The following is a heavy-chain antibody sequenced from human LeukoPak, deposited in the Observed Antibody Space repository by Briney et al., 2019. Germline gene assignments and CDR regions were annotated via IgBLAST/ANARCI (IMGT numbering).Heavy chain of an antibody. CDR2: IRSKAYGGTT. CDR1: GFTFCDYA. V-gene: IGHV3-49*04. Sequence: PGGSLRLSCTASGFTFCDYAMSWVRQAPGKGLEWVGFIRSKAYGGTTEYAASVKGRFTISRDDSKSIAYLQMNSLKTEDTAVYYCTREYYYGSGGENNWFDPWGQGTLVTVSS. CDR3: TREYYYGSGGENNWFDP. D-gene: IGHD3-10*01. J-gene: IGHJ5*02.